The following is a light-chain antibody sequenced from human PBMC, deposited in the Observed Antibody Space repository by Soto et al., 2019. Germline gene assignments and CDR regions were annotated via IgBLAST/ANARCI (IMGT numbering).Light chain of an antibody. CDR1: ENIRSS. CDR2: GAS. Sequence: EIVMTQSPATLSVSPGERATLSCRASENIRSSLAWYQQKPGQPPRLLIYGASTRATGIPARFSGSGSGTEFTLTISSLQSEDSAVYYCQQYHNWLTFGGGTMVDIK. V-gene: IGKV3-15*01. CDR3: QQYHNWLT. J-gene: IGKJ4*01.